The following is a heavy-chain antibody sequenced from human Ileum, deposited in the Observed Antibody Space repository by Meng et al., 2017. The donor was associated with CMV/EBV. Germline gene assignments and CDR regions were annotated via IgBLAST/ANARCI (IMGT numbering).Heavy chain of an antibody. Sequence: GFTLSSYGRHWVRQAPGKGLEWVAVIWYDGSNKYYADSVKGRFTISRDNAKNSVYLQMNSLRVDDTAVYFCARAVGGSSYGAAFDIWGLGTMVTVSS. CDR2: IWYDGSNK. V-gene: IGHV3-33*01. D-gene: IGHD5-12*01. CDR1: GFTLSSYG. CDR3: ARAVGGSSYGAAFDI. J-gene: IGHJ3*02.